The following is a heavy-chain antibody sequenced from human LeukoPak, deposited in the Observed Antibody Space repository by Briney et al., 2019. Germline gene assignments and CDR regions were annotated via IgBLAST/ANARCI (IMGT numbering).Heavy chain of an antibody. CDR1: GFTFDDYA. D-gene: IGHD3-10*01. CDR3: AKAGFTYYYGSGSYYKDYFDY. V-gene: IGHV3-9*01. J-gene: IGHJ4*02. Sequence: AGGSLRLSCAASGFTFDDYAMYWVRQAPGKGLEWVSGISWNSGSIGYADSVKGRFTISRDNAKNSLYLQMNSLRAEDTALYYCAKAGFTYYYGSGSYYKDYFDYWGQGTLVTVSS. CDR2: ISWNSGSI.